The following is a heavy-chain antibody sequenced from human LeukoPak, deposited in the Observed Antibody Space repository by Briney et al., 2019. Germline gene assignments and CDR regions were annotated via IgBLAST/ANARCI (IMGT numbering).Heavy chain of an antibody. V-gene: IGHV3-7*01. CDR2: IKQDGREK. Sequence: PGGSLRLSCAASGGTFSSYWRSWVRQAPGKGLEWVANIKQDGREKYNVDSVKGRFTISRANAKNSLYLQMNSLTADDTAVYYCARATGSYYQQRPDDFDIWGQGTMVTVSS. D-gene: IGHD1-26*01. J-gene: IGHJ3*02. CDR3: ARATGSYYQQRPDDFDI. CDR1: GGTFSSYW.